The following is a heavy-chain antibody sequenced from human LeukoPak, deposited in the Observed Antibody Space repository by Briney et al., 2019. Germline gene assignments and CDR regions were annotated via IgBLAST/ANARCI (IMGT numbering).Heavy chain of an antibody. V-gene: IGHV3-30*18. J-gene: IGHJ4*02. CDR2: ISYDGSNK. CDR1: GFTFSSYA. Sequence: GRSLRLSCAASGFTFSSYAMHWVRQAPGKGLELVAVISYDGSNKYYADSVKGRFTISRDNSKNTLYMQMNSLSAEDTAVYYCAKGADMATISEIDYWGQGSLVTVSS. D-gene: IGHD5-24*01. CDR3: AKGADMATISEIDY.